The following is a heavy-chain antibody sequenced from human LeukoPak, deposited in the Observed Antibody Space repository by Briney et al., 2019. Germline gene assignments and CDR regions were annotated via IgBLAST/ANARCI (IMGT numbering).Heavy chain of an antibody. CDR3: ARDLNFLYGSGSYGVFADY. V-gene: IGHV3-30*04. D-gene: IGHD3-10*01. CDR2: TSYDGSIR. J-gene: IGHJ4*02. CDR1: GFTFNTYT. Sequence: SGGSLRLSCAASGFTFNTYTVHWVRQAPGKGLEWVAVTSYDGSIRYYADSVKGRFTISRDNSENTLYLQMNSLRAEDTAVYYCARDLNFLYGSGSYGVFADYWGQGTLVTVSS.